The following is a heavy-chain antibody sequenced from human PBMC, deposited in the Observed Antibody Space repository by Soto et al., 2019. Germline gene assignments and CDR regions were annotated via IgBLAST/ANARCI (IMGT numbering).Heavy chain of an antibody. CDR2: IWYDGSNK. J-gene: IGHJ4*02. CDR3: ARDRGAARLDY. Sequence: GGSLRLSCAASGFTFSSYGMHWVRQAPGKGLEWVAVIWYDGSNKYYTDSVKGRFTISRDNSKNTLYLQMNSLRAEDTAVYYCARDRGAARLDYWGQGTLVTVSS. V-gene: IGHV3-33*08. CDR1: GFTFSSYG. D-gene: IGHD6-6*01.